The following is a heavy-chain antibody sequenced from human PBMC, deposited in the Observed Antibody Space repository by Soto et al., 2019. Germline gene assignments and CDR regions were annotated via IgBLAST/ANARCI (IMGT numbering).Heavy chain of an antibody. CDR2: ISGSGDST. Sequence: EVQLLESGGDFVQPGGSLRLSCAASGFTFSNYAMTWVRQAPGKGLEWVSTISGSGDSTYYADSVKGRFTISRDNSKNTLYLQMNSLRADDTAVYYCATGRQMGYWGQGTQVIVSS. D-gene: IGHD7-27*01. CDR1: GFTFSNYA. CDR3: ATGRQMGY. J-gene: IGHJ4*02. V-gene: IGHV3-23*01.